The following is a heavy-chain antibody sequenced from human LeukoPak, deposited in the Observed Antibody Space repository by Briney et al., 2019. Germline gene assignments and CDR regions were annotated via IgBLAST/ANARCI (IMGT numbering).Heavy chain of an antibody. CDR2: IRYDGRNK. V-gene: IGHV3-30*02. CDR1: GFTFSSYG. D-gene: IGHD2-2*01. J-gene: IGHJ1*01. CDR3: AADPYCSSTSCYIPSS. Sequence: PGGSLRLSCAASGFTFSSYGMHWVRQAPGKGLEWVAFIRYDGRNKYYADSVKGRFTISRDNSKNTLYLQMSSLRAEDTAVYYCAADPYCSSTSCYIPSSWGQGTLVTVSS.